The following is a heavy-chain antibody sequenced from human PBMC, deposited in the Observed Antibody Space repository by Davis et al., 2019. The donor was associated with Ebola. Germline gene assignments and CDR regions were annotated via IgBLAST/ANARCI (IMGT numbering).Heavy chain of an antibody. Sequence: MPSETLSLTCTVSGGSISSYYWSWIRQPPGKGLECIGYIYYSGSTNYNPSLKSRVTISVDTSKNQFSLKLSSVTAADTAVYYCARGRTAGYYYYGMDVWGQGTTVTVSS. D-gene: IGHD6-13*01. CDR1: GGSISSYY. CDR3: ARGRTAGYYYYGMDV. V-gene: IGHV4-59*12. J-gene: IGHJ6*02. CDR2: IYYSGST.